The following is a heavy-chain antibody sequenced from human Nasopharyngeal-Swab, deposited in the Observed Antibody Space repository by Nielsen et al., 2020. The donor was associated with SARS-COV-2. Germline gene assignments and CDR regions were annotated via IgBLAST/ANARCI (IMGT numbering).Heavy chain of an antibody. CDR2: IWYDGSNK. V-gene: IGHV3-33*01. Sequence: GESLKISCTASAFSFSRYGMHWVRQAPGKGLEWVASIWYDGSNKYHADSVKGRFTISRDNSKNTLYLQMNGLRAEDTAVYYCARDFRFGGYDSYDYWGQGTLVTVSS. CDR1: AFSFSRYG. J-gene: IGHJ4*02. CDR3: ARDFRFGGYDSYDY. D-gene: IGHD5-12*01.